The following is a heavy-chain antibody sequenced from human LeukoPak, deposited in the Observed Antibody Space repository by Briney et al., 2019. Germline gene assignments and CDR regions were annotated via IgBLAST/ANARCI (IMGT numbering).Heavy chain of an antibody. V-gene: IGHV4-39*07. CDR1: GGSISSSSYY. CDR3: AREKPTSGIAVGSYGYYYYYMDV. CDR2: IYYSGST. D-gene: IGHD6-19*01. Sequence: SETLSLTCTVSGGSISSSSYYWGWIRQPPGKGLEWIGSIYYSGSTYYNPSLKSRVTISVDTSKNQFSLKLSSVTAADTAVYYCAREKPTSGIAVGSYGYYYYYMDVWGKGTTVTVSS. J-gene: IGHJ6*03.